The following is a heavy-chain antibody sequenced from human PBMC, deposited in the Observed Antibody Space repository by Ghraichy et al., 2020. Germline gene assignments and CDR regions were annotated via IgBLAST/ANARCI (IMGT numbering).Heavy chain of an antibody. CDR2: IYHSGNT. Sequence: SETLSLTCTVSGYSISSGYYWGWIRQPPGKGLEWIGSIYHSGNTYYNPSLKSRVTISVDTSKNQFSLKLSSVTAADTAVYYCARLNSSGRYFDYWGQGTLVTVSS. CDR1: GYSISSGYY. CDR3: ARLNSSGRYFDY. J-gene: IGHJ4*02. D-gene: IGHD3-22*01. V-gene: IGHV4-38-2*02.